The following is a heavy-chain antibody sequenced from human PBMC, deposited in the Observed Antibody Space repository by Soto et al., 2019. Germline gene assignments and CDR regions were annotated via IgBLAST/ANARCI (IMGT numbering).Heavy chain of an antibody. CDR3: ARELAPRRPTPHYYYYGMDV. Sequence: QVQLVQSGAEVKKPGSSVKVSCKASGGTFSSYAISWVRQAPGQGLEWMGGIIPIFGTANYAQKFQGRVTLTADESTSAAYRELSTLRSQDTDVYYCARELAPRRPTPHYYYYGMDVWGQGTTVTVSS. CDR2: IIPIFGTA. CDR1: GGTFSSYA. V-gene: IGHV1-69*01. J-gene: IGHJ6*02.